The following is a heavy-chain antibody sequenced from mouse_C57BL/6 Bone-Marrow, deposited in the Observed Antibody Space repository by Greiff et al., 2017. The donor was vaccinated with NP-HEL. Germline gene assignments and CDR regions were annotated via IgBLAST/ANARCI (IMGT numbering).Heavy chain of an antibody. CDR3: ERGSDGYFFDY. J-gene: IGHJ2*01. Sequence: QVQLQQPGAELVKPGASVKLSCKASGYTFTSYWMQWVKQRPGQGLEWIGEIDPSDSYTNYNQKFKGKAILTADTSSSTAYMQLSSLTSEDSAVCYCERGSDGYFFDYWGQGTTLTVSS. CDR2: IDPSDSYT. CDR1: GYTFTSYW. V-gene: IGHV1-50*01. D-gene: IGHD2-3*01.